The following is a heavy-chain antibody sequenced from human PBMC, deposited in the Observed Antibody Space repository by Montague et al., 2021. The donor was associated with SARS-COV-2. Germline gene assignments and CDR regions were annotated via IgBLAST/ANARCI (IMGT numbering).Heavy chain of an antibody. CDR3: VRGIEAAGSYDY. CDR2: INHSGST. V-gene: IGHV4-34*01. J-gene: IGHJ4*02. Sequence: SKTLSLTCAVYGGSVSDYYWSWIRQPPGKGLEWIGEINHSGSTNYNPSLKSRVTTSVDTSKNQFSLQLSSVTPEDTALYYCVRGIEAAGSYDYWGQGTLVTVSS. CDR1: GGSVSDYY. D-gene: IGHD6-13*01.